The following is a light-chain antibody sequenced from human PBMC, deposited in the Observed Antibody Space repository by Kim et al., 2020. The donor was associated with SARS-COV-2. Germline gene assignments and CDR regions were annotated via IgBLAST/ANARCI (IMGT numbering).Light chain of an antibody. CDR2: DAT. CDR1: QTINNR. J-gene: IGKJ1*01. Sequence: APGESAPLSCRASQTINNRLVWYQQTPGQAPRLLIYDATTRATGVPARFIGSGSETDFTLTISSLQSEDFAVYYCQQSNDWPPLTFGQGTKVDIK. V-gene: IGKV3-15*01. CDR3: QQSNDWPPLT.